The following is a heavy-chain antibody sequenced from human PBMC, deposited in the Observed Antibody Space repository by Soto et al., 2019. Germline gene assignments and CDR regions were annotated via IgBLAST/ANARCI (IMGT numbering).Heavy chain of an antibody. V-gene: IGHV1-18*01. CDR3: AKDRRGVSVTGGGFDS. CDR1: GYTFSNFG. CDR2: ISPYNGNT. D-gene: IGHD2-8*02. J-gene: IGHJ4*02. Sequence: QVQLVQSGGEVKKPGASVKVSCKASGYTFSNFGLSWVRQAPGQVLELMGWISPYNGNTNYAQKLQGRLTMTTDTSTSTDYMELRSLRSDDTAVYYCAKDRRGVSVTGGGFDSWGQGTMVTVSS.